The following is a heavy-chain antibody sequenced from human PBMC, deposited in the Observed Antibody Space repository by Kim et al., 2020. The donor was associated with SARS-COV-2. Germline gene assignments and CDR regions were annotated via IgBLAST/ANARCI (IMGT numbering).Heavy chain of an antibody. CDR3: VYGLDY. CDR2: IYTSGST. J-gene: IGHJ4*02. Sequence: SETLSLTCTVSGGSISSGSYYWSWIRQPAGKGLEWIGRIYTSGSTNYNPSLKSRVTISVDTSKNQFSLKLSSVTAADTAVYYCVYGLDYWGQGTLVTVSS. V-gene: IGHV4-61*02. D-gene: IGHD2-2*02. CDR1: GGSISSGSYY.